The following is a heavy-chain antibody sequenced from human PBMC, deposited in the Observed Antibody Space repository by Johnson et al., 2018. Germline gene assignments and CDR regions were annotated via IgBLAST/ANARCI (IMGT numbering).Heavy chain of an antibody. CDR3: ERVPPSAAGPYYYYGMDV. V-gene: IGHV3-33*01. CDR2: IWYDGSKK. CDR1: GFTFSSYG. D-gene: IGHD6-13*01. Sequence: QVQLVQSGGGVVQPGRSLRLSCAASGFTFSSYGMHWVRQAPGQGLVGVAVIWYDGSKKYYADSGKSRFTISRDNSQNTQYRQMNSPGTEETAGYNCERVPPSAAGPYYYYGMDVWGQGTTVTVSS. J-gene: IGHJ6*02.